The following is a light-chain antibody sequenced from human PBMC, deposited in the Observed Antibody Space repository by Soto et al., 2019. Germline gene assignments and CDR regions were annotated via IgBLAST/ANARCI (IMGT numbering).Light chain of an antibody. Sequence: QSVLTQPPSASGTPGQRVTISCSGGSSNIGSNTVNWYQHLPGTAPKLLIYDNNRRPSGVPDRFSGSKSGASASLSISGLQSEDEADCHCAAWDDSLNGPVFGGGTKLTVL. CDR2: DNN. CDR1: SSNIGSNT. CDR3: AAWDDSLNGPV. V-gene: IGLV1-44*01. J-gene: IGLJ2*01.